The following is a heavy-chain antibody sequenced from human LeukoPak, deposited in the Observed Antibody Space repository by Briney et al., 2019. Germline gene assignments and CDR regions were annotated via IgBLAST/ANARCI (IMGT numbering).Heavy chain of an antibody. CDR1: GGSISSGGYY. CDR3: ARSIRGDTATAGSWFDP. Sequence: PSETLSLTCTISGGSISSGGYYWSWIRQPPGKGLEWIGYIYYSGSTNYNPSLKSRVTISVDTSKNQFSLKLSSVTAADTAVYYCARSIRGDTATAGSWFDPWGQGTLVTVSS. CDR2: IYYSGST. V-gene: IGHV4-61*08. J-gene: IGHJ5*02. D-gene: IGHD5-18*01.